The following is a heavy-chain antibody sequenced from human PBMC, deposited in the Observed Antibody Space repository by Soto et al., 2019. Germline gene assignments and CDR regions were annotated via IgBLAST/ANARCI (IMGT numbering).Heavy chain of an antibody. CDR3: AADLTKWESKYNYYGMDV. D-gene: IGHD3-9*01. Sequence: SVKASCKASVCAFSSYPISRVLLTPGQGLEWMRGIIPIFGTANYAQKFQGRVTITADESTSTAYMELSSLRSEDTAVYYCAADLTKWESKYNYYGMDVWGQGTTVTVSS. V-gene: IGHV1-69*13. CDR1: VCAFSSYP. CDR2: IIPIFGTA. J-gene: IGHJ6*02.